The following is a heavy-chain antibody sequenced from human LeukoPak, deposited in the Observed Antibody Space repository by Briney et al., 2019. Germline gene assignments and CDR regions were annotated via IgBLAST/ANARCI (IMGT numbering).Heavy chain of an antibody. Sequence: SETLSLTCTVSGGSISNYYWSWIRQPPGKGLEWIGYIYYSGSTNYNPSLKSRVTMSVDTSKNQFSLKLSSVTAADTAVYYCARVSRAAALDWFDPWGQGTLVTVSS. V-gene: IGHV4-59*12. J-gene: IGHJ5*02. CDR3: ARVSRAAALDWFDP. CDR1: GGSISNYY. D-gene: IGHD6-13*01. CDR2: IYYSGST.